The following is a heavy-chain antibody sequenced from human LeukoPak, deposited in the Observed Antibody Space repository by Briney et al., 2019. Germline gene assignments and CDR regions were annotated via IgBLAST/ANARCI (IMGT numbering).Heavy chain of an antibody. D-gene: IGHD3-3*01. CDR2: IYYSGST. J-gene: IGHJ4*02. V-gene: IGHV4-59*01. CDR1: GGSISSYY. CDR3: ARVSRSWSGYYPYYFDY. Sequence: PSETLSLTCTVAGGSISSYYWSWIRQPPGKGQEWIGYIYYSGSTNYNPSLKSRVTISVDTSKNQFSLKLISVTAADTAVYYCARVSRSWSGYYPYYFDYWGQGTLVTVSS.